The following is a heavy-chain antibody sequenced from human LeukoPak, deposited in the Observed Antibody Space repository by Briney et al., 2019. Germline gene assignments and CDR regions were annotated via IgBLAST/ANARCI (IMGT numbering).Heavy chain of an antibody. CDR2: INHSGST. CDR1: GGSFSGYY. V-gene: IGHV4-34*01. J-gene: IGHJ6*02. D-gene: IGHD6-13*01. Sequence: SETLSLTCAVYGGSFSGYYWSWIRQPPGKGLEWIGEINHSGSTHYNPSLKSRVTISVDRSKNQFSLKLSSVTAADTAMYYCARRIASAGYYYGMDVWGQGTTVTVSS. CDR3: ARRIASAGYYYGMDV.